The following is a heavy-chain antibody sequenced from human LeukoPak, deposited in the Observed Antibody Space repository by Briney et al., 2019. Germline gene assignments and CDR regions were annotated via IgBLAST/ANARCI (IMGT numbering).Heavy chain of an antibody. CDR2: ISAYNVNT. D-gene: IGHD3-3*02. Sequence: ASVKVSCKASGYTFTSYGISWVRQAPGQGLEWMGWISAYNVNTNYAQKFQGRVTMTTDTSTSTAYMELRSLRSDDTAVYYCARAIPVISSHAFDIWGQGTMVTVSS. CDR3: ARAIPVISSHAFDI. V-gene: IGHV1-18*01. J-gene: IGHJ3*02. CDR1: GYTFTSYG.